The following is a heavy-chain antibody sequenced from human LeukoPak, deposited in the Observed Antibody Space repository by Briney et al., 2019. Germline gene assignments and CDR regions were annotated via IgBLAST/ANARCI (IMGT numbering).Heavy chain of an antibody. Sequence: GGSLRLSCAVSGITLSNYGMSWVRQAPGKGLEWVAGISGSGGGTNYADSVKGRFTISRDNPKNTLYLQMNGLRAEDTAVYFCAKRGVVIRVILVGFHKEAYYFDSWGQGALVTVSS. D-gene: IGHD3-22*01. V-gene: IGHV3-23*01. CDR2: ISGSGGGT. J-gene: IGHJ4*02. CDR3: AKRGVVIRVILVGFHKEAYYFDS. CDR1: GITLSNYG.